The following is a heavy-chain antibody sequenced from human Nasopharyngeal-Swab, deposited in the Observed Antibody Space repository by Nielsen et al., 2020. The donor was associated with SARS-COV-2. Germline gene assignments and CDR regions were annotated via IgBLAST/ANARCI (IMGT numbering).Heavy chain of an antibody. CDR2: ISGSGGTI. D-gene: IGHD7-27*01. V-gene: IGHV3-11*04. J-gene: IGHJ4*02. Sequence: SLITSCAASGFISSYYYMSWLRQAPGKGLEYISYISGSGGTIYYGDSMKGRFTISRDNAKTSLYLQMNSLRAEDTAVYYCARDRANWDFDYWGQGTLVTVSS. CDR1: GFISSYYY. CDR3: ARDRANWDFDY.